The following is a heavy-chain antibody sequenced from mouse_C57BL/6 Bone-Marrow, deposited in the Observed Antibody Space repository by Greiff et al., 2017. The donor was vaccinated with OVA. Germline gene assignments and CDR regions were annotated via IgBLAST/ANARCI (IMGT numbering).Heavy chain of an antibody. CDR1: GYTFTDYE. D-gene: IGHD2-2*01. V-gene: IGHV1-15*01. CDR2: IDPETGGT. J-gene: IGHJ2*01. CDR3: TRSAIYYGYDGAPYFDY. Sequence: VQVVESGAELVRPGASVTLSCKASGYTFTDYEMHWVKQTPVHGLEWIGAIDPETGGTAYNQKFKGKAILTADKSSSTAYMELRSLTSEDSAVYYCTRSAIYYGYDGAPYFDYWGQGTTLTVSS.